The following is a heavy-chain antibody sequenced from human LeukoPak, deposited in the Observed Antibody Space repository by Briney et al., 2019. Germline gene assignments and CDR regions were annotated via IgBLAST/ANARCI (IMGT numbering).Heavy chain of an antibody. CDR3: ASTSIAGRKGRGIVDY. D-gene: IGHD6-6*01. V-gene: IGHV4-39*07. J-gene: IGHJ4*02. CDR1: GGSISSSSYY. Sequence: PSETLSLTCTVSGGSISSSSYYWGWLRQPPGKGLEWIGSIYYSGSTYYNPSLKSRVTISVDTSKNQFSLKLSSVTAADTAVYYCASTSIAGRKGRGIVDYWGQGTLVTVSS. CDR2: IYYSGST.